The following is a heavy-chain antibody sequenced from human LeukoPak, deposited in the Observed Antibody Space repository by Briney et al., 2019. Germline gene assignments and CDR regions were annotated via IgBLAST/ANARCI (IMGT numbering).Heavy chain of an antibody. CDR2: INHSGST. CDR1: GGSFSGYY. V-gene: IGHV4-34*01. J-gene: IGHJ4*02. D-gene: IGHD3-22*01. CDR3: ARALSYYDGSGFITSGSGDDY. Sequence: SETLSLTCAVYGGSFSGYYWSWIRQPPGEGLEWIGEINHSGSTNYNPSLKSRVTISVDTSKNQFSLKLSSVTAADTAVYYCARALSYYDGSGFITSGSGDDYWGQGTLVTVSS.